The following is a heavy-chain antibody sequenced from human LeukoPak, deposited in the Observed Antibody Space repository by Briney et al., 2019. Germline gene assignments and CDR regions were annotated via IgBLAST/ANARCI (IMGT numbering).Heavy chain of an antibody. Sequence: GGSLRLSCAASGFTFRSDAMQWVRQAPGKGLEWVSYITYNSGTIFYADSVNGRFTISRDNAKDSLYLQMSSLRDEDTAVYYCARDSGYSYADDYWGQGTLVTVSS. CDR2: ITYNSGTI. CDR1: GFTFRSDA. J-gene: IGHJ4*02. CDR3: ARDSGYSYADDY. D-gene: IGHD5-18*01. V-gene: IGHV3-48*02.